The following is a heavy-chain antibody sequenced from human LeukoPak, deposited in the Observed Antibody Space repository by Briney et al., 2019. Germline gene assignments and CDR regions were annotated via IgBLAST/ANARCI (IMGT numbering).Heavy chain of an antibody. V-gene: IGHV3-21*01. D-gene: IGHD4-17*01. CDR1: GFTFSSYS. J-gene: IGHJ2*01. CDR3: ARAVHVLGRLRLLRSKGKNWYFDL. CDR2: ISSSSSYI. Sequence: PGGSLRLSCAASGFTFSSYSMNWVRQAPGKGLEWVSSISSSSSYIYYADSVKGRFTISRDNAKNSLYLQMNSLRAEDTAVYYCARAVHVLGRLRLLRSKGKNWYFDLWGRGTLVTVSS.